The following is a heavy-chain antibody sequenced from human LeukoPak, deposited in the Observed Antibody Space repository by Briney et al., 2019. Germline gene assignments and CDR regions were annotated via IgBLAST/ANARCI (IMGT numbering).Heavy chain of an antibody. CDR3: STVRGGGYNVGDY. V-gene: IGHV1-24*01. CDR1: GYTLTDLS. D-gene: IGHD5-24*01. J-gene: IGHJ4*02. CDR2: FDPEDGET. Sequence: ASVKVSCKVSGYTLTDLSMHWVRQAPGKGLEWMGGFDPEDGETIYAQKFQGRVTMTEDTSTDTAYMEQSSLRSEDTAVYYCSTVRGGGYNVGDYWGQGTLVTVSS.